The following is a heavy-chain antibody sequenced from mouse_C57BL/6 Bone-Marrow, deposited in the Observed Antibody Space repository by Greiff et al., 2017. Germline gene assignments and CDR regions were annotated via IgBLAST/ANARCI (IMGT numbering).Heavy chain of an antibody. Sequence: VQLQQSGAELVKPGASVKLSCTASGFNITDYYMHWVKQRTEQGLEWIGRIDPEDGATKYAAKLQGKATITVDTSSNTAYLQLSSLTSEDTAVYYCSRCPLTTVVLDYWGQGTTLTVSS. CDR3: SRCPLTTVVLDY. D-gene: IGHD1-1*01. V-gene: IGHV14-2*01. CDR2: IDPEDGAT. CDR1: GFNITDYY. J-gene: IGHJ2*01.